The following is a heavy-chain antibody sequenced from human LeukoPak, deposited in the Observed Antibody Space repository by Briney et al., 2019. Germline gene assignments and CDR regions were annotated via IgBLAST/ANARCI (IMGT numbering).Heavy chain of an antibody. CDR1: GGSFSGYY. J-gene: IGHJ5*02. Sequence: SETLSLTCAVYGGSFSGYYWSWIRQPPGKGLEWIGEINHSGSTNYNPSLKSRVTISVDTSKNQFSLKLSSVTAADTAVYYCARRGYYGSGSYRGRFDPWGQGTLVTVSS. CDR2: INHSGST. V-gene: IGHV4-34*01. CDR3: ARRGYYGSGSYRGRFDP. D-gene: IGHD3-10*01.